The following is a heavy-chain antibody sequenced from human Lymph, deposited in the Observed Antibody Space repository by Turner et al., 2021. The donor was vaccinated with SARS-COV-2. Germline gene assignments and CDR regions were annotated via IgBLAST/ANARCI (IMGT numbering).Heavy chain of an antibody. J-gene: IGHJ3*02. V-gene: IGHV3-53*02. CDR3: ARDLGPLAFDI. CDR2: IYIGGTT. Sequence: EVQLVATGGGLIQRGGSLRLSCAASGFTVSSNYMSWVRQAPGKGLEWVSVIYIGGTTYYADSVKGRFTISRDNSKNTLYLQMNSLRAEDTAVYYCARDLGPLAFDIWGQGTMVTVSS. CDR1: GFTVSSNY.